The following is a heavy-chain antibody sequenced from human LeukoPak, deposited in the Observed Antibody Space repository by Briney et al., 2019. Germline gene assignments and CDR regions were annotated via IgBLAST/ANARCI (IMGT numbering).Heavy chain of an antibody. CDR1: GDSVSSNSAV. V-gene: IGHV6-1*01. J-gene: IGHJ5*01. CDR2: TYYRSEWFI. CDR3: ARSSAGFDS. Sequence: SQTLSLTCALSGDSVSSNSAVWNWIRQSPSRGLEWLGRTYYRSEWFIDYAPSVKSRISINPDTSKNQFSLQLDSVAPEDTAVYYCARSSAGFDSWGQGTLVTVSS. D-gene: IGHD3-16*01.